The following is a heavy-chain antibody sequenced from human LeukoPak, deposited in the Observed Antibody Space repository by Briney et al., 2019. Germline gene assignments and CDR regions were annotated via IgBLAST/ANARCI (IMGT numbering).Heavy chain of an antibody. CDR3: AREAITIFGLVRTQTTKGPHRFDP. V-gene: IGHV1-2*02. Sequence: ASVKVSCKASGYTFTGYYMHWVRQAPGQGLEWMRWINPNSGGTNYAQKFQGRVTMTRDTSISTAYMELSRLRSDDTAVYYCAREAITIFGLVRTQTTKGPHRFDPWGQGTLVTVSS. CDR1: GYTFTGYY. J-gene: IGHJ5*02. CDR2: INPNSGGT. D-gene: IGHD3-3*01.